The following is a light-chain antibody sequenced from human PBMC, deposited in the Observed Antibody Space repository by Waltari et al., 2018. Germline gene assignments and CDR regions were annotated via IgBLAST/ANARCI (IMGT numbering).Light chain of an antibody. J-gene: IGKJ2*01. CDR2: WAS. Sequence: DIVMTQSPDSLVVSLGERATINCKSSRNLLYSPNSKAFSAWYQQKPGQPPKMLIYWASTRESVFPDRFTVSGSGTDFSLTISSLQAEDVAVYYCQQYYDTPYTFGQGTKLEIK. CDR3: QQYYDTPYT. CDR1: RNLLYSPNSKAF. V-gene: IGKV4-1*01.